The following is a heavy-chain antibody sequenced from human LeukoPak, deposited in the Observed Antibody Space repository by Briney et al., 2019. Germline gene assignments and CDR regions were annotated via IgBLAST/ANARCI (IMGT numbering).Heavy chain of an antibody. Sequence: GSLRLSCAASEFTFSSHWMSWVRQAPGKGLEWVANIKEDGSEKYYVDSVKGRFTISRDNAKNSLYLQMNNLRAEDTAVYYCCRRWLNYYYYGMDVWGQGTTVTVSS. J-gene: IGHJ6*02. D-gene: IGHD5-18*01. CDR1: EFTFSSHW. V-gene: IGHV3-7*01. CDR3: CRRWLNYYYYGMDV. CDR2: IKEDGSEK.